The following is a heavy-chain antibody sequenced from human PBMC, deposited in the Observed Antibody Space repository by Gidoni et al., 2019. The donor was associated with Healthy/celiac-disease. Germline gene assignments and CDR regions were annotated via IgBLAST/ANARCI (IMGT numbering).Heavy chain of an antibody. CDR2: ISYDGSNK. V-gene: IGHV3-30*18. Sequence: QVQLVESGGGVVQPGRSLRLSCAASGFTFSSYGMHCVRQAPGQWLEWVAVISYDGSNKYYADSVKGRFTISRDNSKNTLYLQMNSLRAEDTAVYYCAKDCRAARPGVDYYYYYGMDVWGQGTTVTVSS. D-gene: IGHD6-6*01. CDR3: AKDCRAARPGVDYYYYYGMDV. J-gene: IGHJ6*02. CDR1: GFTFSSYG.